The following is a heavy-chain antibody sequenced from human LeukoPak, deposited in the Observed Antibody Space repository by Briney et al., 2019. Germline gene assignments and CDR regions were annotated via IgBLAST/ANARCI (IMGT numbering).Heavy chain of an antibody. D-gene: IGHD6-13*01. J-gene: IGHJ6*02. Sequence: GRSLRLSCAASGFTFSSYAMHWVRQALGKGLEWVAVISYDGSNKYYADSVKDRFTISRDNSKNTLYLQMNSLRAEDTAVYYCAREVGQQQLDWVGMDVWGQGTTVTVSS. CDR2: ISYDGSNK. CDR1: GFTFSSYA. CDR3: AREVGQQQLDWVGMDV. V-gene: IGHV3-30*04.